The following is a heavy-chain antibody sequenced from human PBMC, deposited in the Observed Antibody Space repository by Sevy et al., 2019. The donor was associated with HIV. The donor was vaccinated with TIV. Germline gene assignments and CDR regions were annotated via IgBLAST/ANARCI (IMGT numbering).Heavy chain of an antibody. D-gene: IGHD4-17*01. J-gene: IGHJ4*02. V-gene: IGHV3-11*04. CDR2: ISSSGSTI. CDR3: ARDFYDYGDG. Sequence: LSLTCAASGFTFSDYYMSWIRQAPGKGLEWVSYISSSGSTIYYADSVKGRFTISRDNAKSSRYLQMNSLGAEDTAVYYCARDFYDYGDGWGQRTLVTVSS. CDR1: GFTFSDYY.